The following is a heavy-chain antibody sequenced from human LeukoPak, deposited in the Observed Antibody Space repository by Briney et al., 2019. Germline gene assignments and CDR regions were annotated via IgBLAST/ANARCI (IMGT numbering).Heavy chain of an antibody. CDR3: ARMVVDMVAPITGCTDY. Sequence: GASVKVSCKASGFPFTGCYIHWVRQPPGPGLEGVGGINPNSGDTNYAQKVQGMVTMTRDTSISTAYMDLSRLRSEDTAVYYCARMVVDMVAPITGCTDYWGQGNLVSLSP. CDR2: INPNSGDT. D-gene: IGHD5-12*01. V-gene: IGHV1-2*02. J-gene: IGHJ4*02. CDR1: GFPFTGCY.